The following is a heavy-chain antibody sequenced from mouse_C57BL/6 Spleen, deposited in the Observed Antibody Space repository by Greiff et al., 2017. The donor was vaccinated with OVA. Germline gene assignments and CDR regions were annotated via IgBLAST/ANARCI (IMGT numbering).Heavy chain of an antibody. J-gene: IGHJ2*01. CDR2: INPSSGYT. Sequence: QVQLKESGAELARPGASVKMSCKASGYTFTSYTMHWVKQRPGQGLEWIGYINPSSGYTKYNQKFKDKATLTADKSSSTAYMQLSSLTSEDSAVYYGARDYGRSEYYFDYWGQGTTLTVSS. CDR3: ARDYGRSEYYFDY. CDR1: GYTFTSYT. V-gene: IGHV1-4*01. D-gene: IGHD1-1*01.